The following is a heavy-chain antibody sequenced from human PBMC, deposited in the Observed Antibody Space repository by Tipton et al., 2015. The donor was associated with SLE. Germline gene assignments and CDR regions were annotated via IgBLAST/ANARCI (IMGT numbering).Heavy chain of an antibody. CDR3: ARSYYDSSGSYFDL. CDR1: SGSISSGSYY. Sequence: TLSLTCAVSSGSISSGSYYWSWIRQPAGKGLEWIGYIYTSGSTNYNPSLKSRVTISVDTSKNQFSLKLSSVTAADTAVYYCARSYYDSSGSYFDLWGRGTLVTVSS. V-gene: IGHV4-61*09. D-gene: IGHD3-22*01. J-gene: IGHJ2*01. CDR2: IYTSGST.